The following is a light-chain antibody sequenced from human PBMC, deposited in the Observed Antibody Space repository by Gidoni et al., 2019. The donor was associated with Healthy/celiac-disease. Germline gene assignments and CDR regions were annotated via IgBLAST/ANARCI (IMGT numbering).Light chain of an antibody. CDR2: EGS. J-gene: IGLJ2*01. CDR3: CSYAGSSSHVV. CDR1: SSDGGSYNL. Sequence: QSALTQPASVAGSPGQSNAISCTGTSSDGGSYNLVSWYQQHPGKAPKLMIYEGSKRPSGVSNRFSGSKSGNTASLTISGLQAEDEADYYCCSYAGSSSHVVFGGGTKLTVL. V-gene: IGLV2-23*01.